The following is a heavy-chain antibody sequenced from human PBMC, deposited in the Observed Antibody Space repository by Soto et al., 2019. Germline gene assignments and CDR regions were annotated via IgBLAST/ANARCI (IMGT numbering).Heavy chain of an antibody. CDR2: TKEDGSEI. Sequence: EVQLVESGGGLVQPGGSLRISCAVSGFSIASYWMSWVRQAPGKGLEWVATTKEDGSEIYYVDSVRGRFTISRDNAENSLYLQMNSLSAEVTAVYFCARDVGFDYVNWGQGTLVTVSS. CDR1: GFSIASYW. J-gene: IGHJ4*02. D-gene: IGHD3-16*01. CDR3: ARDVGFDYVN. V-gene: IGHV3-7*01.